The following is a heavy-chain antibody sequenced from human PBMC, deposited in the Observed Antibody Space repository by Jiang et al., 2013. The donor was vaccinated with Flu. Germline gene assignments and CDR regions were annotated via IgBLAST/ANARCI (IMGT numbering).Heavy chain of an antibody. Sequence: TSQTLSLTCAISGDSVSSNSAAWNWIRQSPSRGLEWLGRTYYRSKWYNDYAVSVKSRMTINPDTSKNQFSLQLNSVTPEDTAVYYCARVYYYDSGDNYLFDYWGRGTLVTVSS. D-gene: IGHD3-22*01. V-gene: IGHV6-1*01. J-gene: IGHJ4*02. CDR1: GDSVSSNSAA. CDR3: ARVYYYDSGDNYLFDY. CDR2: TYYRSKWYN.